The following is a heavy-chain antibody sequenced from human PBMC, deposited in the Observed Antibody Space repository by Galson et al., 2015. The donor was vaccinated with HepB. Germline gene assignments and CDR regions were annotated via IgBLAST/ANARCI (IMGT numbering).Heavy chain of an antibody. J-gene: IGHJ2*01. CDR2: IYYSGST. CDR3: ARDLSGGWYFDL. Sequence: TLSLTCTVSGGSISSGGYYWSWIRQHPGKGLEWIGYIYYSGSTYYNPSLKSRVTISVDTSKNQFSLKLSSVTAADTAVYYCARDLSGGWYFDLWGRGTLVTVSS. D-gene: IGHD1-26*01. V-gene: IGHV4-31*03. CDR1: GGSISSGGYY.